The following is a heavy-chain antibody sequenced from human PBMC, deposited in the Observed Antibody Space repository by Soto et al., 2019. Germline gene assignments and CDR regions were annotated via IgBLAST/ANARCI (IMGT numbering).Heavy chain of an antibody. J-gene: IGHJ3*02. D-gene: IGHD4-17*01. Sequence: QVQLVQSGAEVKKPGSSVKVSCKASGGTFSSYAISWVRQAPGQGLEWMGGSIPIFGTSNYAQKLQGRVTITADESTSTAYTALSSLRSEDTAVYYCARSAATVTTGGAFDIWGQGTMVTVSS. CDR2: SIPIFGTS. CDR3: ARSAATVTTGGAFDI. CDR1: GGTFSSYA. V-gene: IGHV1-69*01.